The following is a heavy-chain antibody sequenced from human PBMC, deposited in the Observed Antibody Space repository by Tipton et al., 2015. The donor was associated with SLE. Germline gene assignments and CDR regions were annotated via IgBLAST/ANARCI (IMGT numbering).Heavy chain of an antibody. D-gene: IGHD6-13*01. CDR3: ARGGSSCPFDY. CDR1: GYTFTGYY. Sequence: QSGAEVKKPGASVKVSCKASGYTFTGYYMHWVRQAPGQGLEWMGWINSNSGGTNYAQKFQGRVTMTRDTSISTAYMELSRLRSDDTAVYYCARGGSSCPFDYWGQGTLVTVSS. CDR2: INSNSGGT. V-gene: IGHV1-2*02. J-gene: IGHJ4*02.